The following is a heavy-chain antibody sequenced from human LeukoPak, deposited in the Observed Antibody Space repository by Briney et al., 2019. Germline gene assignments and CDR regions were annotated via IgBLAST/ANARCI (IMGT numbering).Heavy chain of an antibody. V-gene: IGHV3-23*01. CDR2: ISGSGGST. D-gene: IGHD4-11*01. CDR1: GFTFSSFA. CDR3: AKGPYYSNLDY. J-gene: IGHJ4*02. Sequence: GGSLRLSCAASGFTFSSFAISWVRQAPGKGLEWVSGISGSGGSTYYADSVKGRFTISRDNSKNTLYLQMNSLRAEDTAVYYCAKGPYYSNLDYWGQGTLVTVSS.